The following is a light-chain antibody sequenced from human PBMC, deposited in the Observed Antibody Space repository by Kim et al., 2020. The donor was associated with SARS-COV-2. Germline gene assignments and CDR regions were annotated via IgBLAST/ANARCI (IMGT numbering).Light chain of an antibody. V-gene: IGKV3-20*01. Sequence: EIVLTQSPGTLSLSPGERANLSCRASQSVTSSYLAWYQQKPGQPPRLLIYGASNRATGIPDRFSGSGSGTDFTLTISRLESEDLAVYYCQQYGTSLRTFGQGTKVEIK. CDR3: QQYGTSLRT. CDR1: QSVTSSY. CDR2: GAS. J-gene: IGKJ1*01.